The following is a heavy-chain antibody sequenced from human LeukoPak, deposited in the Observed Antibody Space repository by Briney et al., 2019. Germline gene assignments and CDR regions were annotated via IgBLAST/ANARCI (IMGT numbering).Heavy chain of an antibody. J-gene: IGHJ4*02. V-gene: IGHV3-48*01. CDR3: ASAGYYYDSSAYYPDY. CDR1: GFTFSSYS. D-gene: IGHD3-22*01. Sequence: GGSLRLSCAASGFTFSSYSMNWVRQAPGKGPEWVSYISSSSSTIYYADSVKGRFTISRDNAKNSLYLQMNSLRAEDTAVYYCASAGYYYDSSAYYPDYWGQGTLVTVSS. CDR2: ISSSSSTI.